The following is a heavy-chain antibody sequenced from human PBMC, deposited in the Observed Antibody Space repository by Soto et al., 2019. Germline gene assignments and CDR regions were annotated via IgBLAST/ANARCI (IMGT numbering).Heavy chain of an antibody. J-gene: IGHJ3*02. V-gene: IGHV3-53*04. D-gene: IGHD3-16*01. CDR1: GFTVSSNY. CDR3: AKSGRYDYIWGSYEGDDAFDI. Sequence: GGSLRLSCAASGFTVSSNYMSWVRQAPGKGLEWVSVIYSGGSTYYADSVKGRFTISRHNSKNTLYLQMNSLRAEDTAVYYCAKSGRYDYIWGSYEGDDAFDIWGQGTMVTVSS. CDR2: IYSGGST.